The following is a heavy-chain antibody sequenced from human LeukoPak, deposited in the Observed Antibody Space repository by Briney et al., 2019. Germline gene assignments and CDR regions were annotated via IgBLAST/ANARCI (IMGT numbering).Heavy chain of an antibody. CDR3: ARGYCSGGSCYGGY. D-gene: IGHD2-15*01. CDR2: ISSSSSYI. Sequence: GGSLRLSCAASGFTFSSYSMTWVRQAPGKGLEWVSSISSSSSYIYYADSVKGRFTISRDNAKNSLYLQMNSLRAEDTAVYYCARGYCSGGSCYGGYWGQGTLVTVPS. J-gene: IGHJ4*02. V-gene: IGHV3-21*01. CDR1: GFTFSSYS.